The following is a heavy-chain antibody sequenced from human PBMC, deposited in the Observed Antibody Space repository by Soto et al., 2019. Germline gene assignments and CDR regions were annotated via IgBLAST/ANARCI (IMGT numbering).Heavy chain of an antibody. V-gene: IGHV3-66*01. D-gene: IGHD3-3*01. Sequence: PGGSLRLSCAASGFTFSVYAIHWVRQAPGKGLEWVSVIYSGGSTYYADSVKGRFTISRDNSKNTLYLQMNSLRAEDTAVYYCGRDGYYDFWPGPNWGQGTLVTVSS. CDR3: GRDGYYDFWPGPN. CDR2: IYSGGST. CDR1: GFTFSVYA. J-gene: IGHJ4*02.